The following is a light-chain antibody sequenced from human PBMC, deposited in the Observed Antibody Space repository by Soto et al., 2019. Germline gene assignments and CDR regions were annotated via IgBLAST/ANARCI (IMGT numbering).Light chain of an antibody. Sequence: EIVLTQSPYTLSLSPGDRATLSCRASQSIGSYLAWYQQKPGQAPRLLIYDASNRATGIPARFSGGGSGTEFTLTISSLQSEDFAVYYCQQYNSWPTFGQGTKVDIK. CDR1: QSIGSY. CDR3: QQYNSWPT. CDR2: DAS. J-gene: IGKJ1*01. V-gene: IGKV3D-15*01.